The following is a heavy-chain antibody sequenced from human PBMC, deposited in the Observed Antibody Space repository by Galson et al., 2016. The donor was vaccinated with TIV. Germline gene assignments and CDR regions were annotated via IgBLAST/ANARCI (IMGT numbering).Heavy chain of an antibody. CDR2: IRSRAYGGTT. J-gene: IGHJ6*02. D-gene: IGHD3-3*01. CDR3: TTFGVASRYYYYYGMDV. V-gene: IGHV3-49*04. CDR1: GFTFGDFA. Sequence: LRLSCAASGFTFGDFAMSWVRQAPRKGLEWVGFIRSRAYGGTTEYAASVKGRFTISRDDSKRVAYLQMNSLKTEDTAVYYCTTFGVASRYYYYYGMDVWGQGTTVTVSS.